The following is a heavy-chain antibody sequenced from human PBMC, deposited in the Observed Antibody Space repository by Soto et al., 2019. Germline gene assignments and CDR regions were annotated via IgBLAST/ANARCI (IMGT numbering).Heavy chain of an antibody. CDR2: INPGDSDI. CDR1: GYSFTTYW. Sequence: GESLKISCKASGYSFTTYWIAWVRQMPGKGLEWMGIINPGDSDIRYSPSFQGQVTISADNSISTAYLQWSSLKASDTAMYYCARHEQYYYYYGMDVWGQGTAVTSP. V-gene: IGHV5-51*01. D-gene: IGHD4-4*01. CDR3: ARHEQYYYYYGMDV. J-gene: IGHJ6*02.